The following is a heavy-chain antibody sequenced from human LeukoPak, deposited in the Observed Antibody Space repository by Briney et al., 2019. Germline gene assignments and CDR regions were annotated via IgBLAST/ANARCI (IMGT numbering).Heavy chain of an antibody. J-gene: IGHJ5*02. V-gene: IGHV4-4*02. Sequence: TGTLSPTCAVSGGSISSGNWWSWVRQPPGKGLEWIGEIYHSGSTNYNPSLKSRVTMLIDTSKNQFSLKLSSVTAADTAVYYCARGRYSAGDNWFDPWGQGTLVTVSS. D-gene: IGHD3-9*01. CDR2: IYHSGST. CDR3: ARGRYSAGDNWFDP. CDR1: GGSISSGNW.